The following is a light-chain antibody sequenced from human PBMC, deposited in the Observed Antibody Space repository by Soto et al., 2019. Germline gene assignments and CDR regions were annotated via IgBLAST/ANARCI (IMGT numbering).Light chain of an antibody. CDR3: QHYNSYSEA. CDR1: QSISSY. V-gene: IGKV1-39*01. CDR2: AAS. Sequence: DIQMTQSPATLSASLGDRGTITCRASQSISSYLNWYQQKPGKAPKXMIYAASSLQSGVPSRFSGSGSGTDFTLTISSLQPDDFATYYCQHYNSYSEALGQGTKVDI. J-gene: IGKJ1*01.